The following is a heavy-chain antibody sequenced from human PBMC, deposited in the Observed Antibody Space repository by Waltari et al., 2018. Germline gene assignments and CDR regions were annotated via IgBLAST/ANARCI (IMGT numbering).Heavy chain of an antibody. D-gene: IGHD2-15*01. CDR2: IYAGGNT. Sequence: EVQLVESGGGLIQPGGSLRLSGAASGFSVSSAYMTWIRQAPGKGLEYVSVIYAGGNTFYVDSVKGRFTISRDNSKDTLYLQMNNLRAEDTAIYYCARDTLSRGRIEGAFDIWGQGTMVTVSS. CDR3: ARDTLSRGRIEGAFDI. J-gene: IGHJ3*02. CDR1: GFSVSSAY. V-gene: IGHV3-53*01.